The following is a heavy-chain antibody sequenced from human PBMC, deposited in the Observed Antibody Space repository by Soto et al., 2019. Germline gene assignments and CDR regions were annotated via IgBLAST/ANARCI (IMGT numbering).Heavy chain of an antibody. V-gene: IGHV6-1*01. CDR1: GDSVSSNTVA. CDR3: AREKWEAAGGINRFDP. D-gene: IGHD6-13*01. Sequence: SQTLSLTCAVSGDSVSSNTVAWNWIRQSPSRGLEWLGRSYYRSKWYNDYAVSVKSRITINPDTSKNQFSLQLNSVTPEDTAVYYCAREKWEAAGGINRFDPWGEGTPVPVSS. CDR2: SYYRSKWYN. J-gene: IGHJ5*02.